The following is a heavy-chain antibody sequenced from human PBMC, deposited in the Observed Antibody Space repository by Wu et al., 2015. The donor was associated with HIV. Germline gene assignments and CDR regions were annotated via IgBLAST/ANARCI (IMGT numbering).Heavy chain of an antibody. CDR3: ARTPLLWFGELSY. V-gene: IGHV1-69*12. D-gene: IGHD3-10*01. CDR2: IIPIFGTA. J-gene: IGHJ4*02. CDR1: GGTFHNYA. Sequence: QAQLMQSGGEVKKPGSSVKVSCKTSGGTFHNYAIAWVRQAPGQGLEWMGGIIPIFGTANYAQKFQGRVTITADESTSTAYMELSSLRSEDTAVYYCARTPLLWFGELSYWGQGTLVTVSS.